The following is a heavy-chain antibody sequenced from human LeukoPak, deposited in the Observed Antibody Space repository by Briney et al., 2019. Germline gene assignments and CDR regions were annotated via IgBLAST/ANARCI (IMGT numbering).Heavy chain of an antibody. Sequence: GGSLRLSCAASGFTFGSYWMTWVRQAPGKGLEWVANIKEDESEKYYVDSVRGRFTISRDNAKNSLYLQMNNLRAEDAAVYYCARCNCYDSSRFPTSFENWGHGTLVTVSS. D-gene: IGHD3-22*01. CDR2: IKEDESEK. V-gene: IGHV3-7*01. CDR3: ARCNCYDSSRFPTSFEN. CDR1: GFTFGSYW. J-gene: IGHJ4*01.